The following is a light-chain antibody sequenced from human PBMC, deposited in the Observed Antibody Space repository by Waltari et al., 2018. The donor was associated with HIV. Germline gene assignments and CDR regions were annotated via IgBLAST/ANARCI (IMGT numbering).Light chain of an antibody. CDR1: VRDIGTYNL. CDR2: EVA. J-gene: IGLJ1*01. V-gene: IGLV2-23*02. CDR3: CSHGGPNNFFV. Sequence: QSGLTQPASVSGTLGQSITISCGGSVRDIGTYNLVSWYQQFPGKAPKVIIFEVAKRPSGVPERFPGSKSGNTASLTISGLHSGDEADYFCCSHGGPNNFFVFGGGT.